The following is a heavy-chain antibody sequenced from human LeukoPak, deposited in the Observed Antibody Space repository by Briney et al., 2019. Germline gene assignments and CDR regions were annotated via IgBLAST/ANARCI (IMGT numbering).Heavy chain of an antibody. D-gene: IGHD3-16*01. CDR2: IYYSGST. CDR3: ARDGVR. CDR1: GGSISSHY. Sequence: SETLSLTCTVSGGSISSHYWSWIRQPPGKGLEWTGYIYYSGSTNYNPSLKSRVTISVDTSKNQFSLKLSSVTAADTAVYYCARDGVRWGQGTLVTVSS. V-gene: IGHV4-59*11. J-gene: IGHJ4*02.